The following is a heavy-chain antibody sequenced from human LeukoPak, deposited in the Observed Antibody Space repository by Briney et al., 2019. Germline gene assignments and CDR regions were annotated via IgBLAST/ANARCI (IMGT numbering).Heavy chain of an antibody. CDR3: AKSGYARGEYFDY. V-gene: IGHV3-74*01. CDR2: SNSDATST. J-gene: IGHJ4*02. CDR1: GFTFSSYW. Sequence: PGGSLRLSCAASGFTFSSYWMHWGRHAPGKGLVWVSRSNSDATSTSHADSVKGRFTISRDNAKNALYLQMNSLRAEDTAVYYCAKSGYARGEYFDYLGQGTLVTVSS. D-gene: IGHD3-22*01.